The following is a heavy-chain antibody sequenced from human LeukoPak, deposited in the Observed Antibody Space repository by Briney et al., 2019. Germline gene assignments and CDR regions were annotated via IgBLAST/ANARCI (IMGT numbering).Heavy chain of an antibody. D-gene: IGHD5-12*01. J-gene: IGHJ4*02. CDR3: AREGEIGYDLSDY. Sequence: ASVKVSRKASGYTFTNYYMNWVRQAPGQGLEWMGIINPSGGSTSYAQKFQGRVTVTRDTSTSTVYMELSSLRSEDTAMYYCAREGEIGYDLSDYWGQGTLVTVSS. CDR2: INPSGGST. CDR1: GYTFTNYY. V-gene: IGHV1-46*01.